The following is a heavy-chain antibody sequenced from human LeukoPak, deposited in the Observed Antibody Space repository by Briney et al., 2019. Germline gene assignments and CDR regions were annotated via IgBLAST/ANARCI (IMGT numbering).Heavy chain of an antibody. V-gene: IGHV1-69*06. CDR1: GGTFSSYA. J-gene: IGHJ4*02. CDR3: ARDIGSGYSYGHSFDY. Sequence: VASVKVSCKASGGTFSSYAISWVRQAPGQGLEWMGGIIPIFGTANYAQKFQGRVTITADKSTSTVYMELSSLRSEDTAVYYCARDIGSGYSYGHSFDYWGQGTLVTVSS. CDR2: IIPIFGTA. D-gene: IGHD5-18*01.